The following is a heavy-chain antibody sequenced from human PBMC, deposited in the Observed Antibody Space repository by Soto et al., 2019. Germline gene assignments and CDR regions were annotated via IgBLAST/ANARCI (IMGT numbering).Heavy chain of an antibody. D-gene: IGHD5-12*01. J-gene: IGHJ6*02. CDR2: IIPIFGTA. CDR1: GGTFSSYA. CDR3: ARLGARDGYNYYYYYGMDV. V-gene: IGHV1-69*13. Sequence: SVKVSCKASGGTFSSYAISWVRQAPGQGLEWMGGIIPIFGTANYAQKFQGRVTITADESTSTAYMELSSLRSEDTAVYYCARLGARDGYNYYYYYGMDVWGQGTTVTVSS.